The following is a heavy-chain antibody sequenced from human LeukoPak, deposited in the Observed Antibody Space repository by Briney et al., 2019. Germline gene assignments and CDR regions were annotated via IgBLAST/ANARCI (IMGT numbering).Heavy chain of an antibody. CDR3: ARTTKEFDILTGYYFDY. CDR2: ISSSGSTI. V-gene: IGHV3-48*03. Sequence: PGGSLRLSCAASGFTFSSYEMNWVRQAPGKGLEWVSYISSSGSTIYYADSVKGRFTISRDNSKNTLSLQMNSLRAVDTAVYYCARTTKEFDILTGYYFDYWGQGTLVTASS. CDR1: GFTFSSYE. D-gene: IGHD3-9*01. J-gene: IGHJ4*02.